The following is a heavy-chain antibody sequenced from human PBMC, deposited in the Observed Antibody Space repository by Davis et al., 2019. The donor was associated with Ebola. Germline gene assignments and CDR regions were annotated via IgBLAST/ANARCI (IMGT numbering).Heavy chain of an antibody. D-gene: IGHD4-23*01. Sequence: MPSETLSLTCAVYGESFSGHYWGWIRQPPGKGLEWIGEINHSGSTNYNPSLKSRVTISVDTSKNQFSLKLSSVTAADTAVYYCAMTTVVDYYYYYGMDVWGQGTTVTVSS. CDR2: INHSGST. V-gene: IGHV4-34*01. J-gene: IGHJ6*02. CDR3: AMTTVVDYYYYYGMDV. CDR1: GESFSGHY.